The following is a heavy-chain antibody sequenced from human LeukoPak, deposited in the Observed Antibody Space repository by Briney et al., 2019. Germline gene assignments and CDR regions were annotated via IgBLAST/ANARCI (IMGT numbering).Heavy chain of an antibody. CDR1: GFTFGDYA. D-gene: IGHD1-26*01. J-gene: IGHJ4*02. Sequence: PGGSLRLSCTASGFTFGDYAMSWVRQAPGKGLEWVGFIRSKAYGGTTEYAASVKGRFTISRDDSKSIAYLQMNSLKTENTAVYYCTRSYSGSYFVDYWGQGTLVTVSS. CDR2: IRSKAYGGTT. CDR3: TRSYSGSYFVDY. V-gene: IGHV3-49*04.